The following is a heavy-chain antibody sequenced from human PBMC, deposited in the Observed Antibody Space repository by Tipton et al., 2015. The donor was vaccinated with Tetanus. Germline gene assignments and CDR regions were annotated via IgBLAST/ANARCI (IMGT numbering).Heavy chain of an antibody. CDR2: IDPNSGGT. V-gene: IGHV1-2*02. CDR3: ARDRGDYIYYGMDV. CDR1: GYTFTGYY. J-gene: IGHJ6*02. Sequence: QMQLVQSGAEVKKPGASVKVSCKASGYTFTGYYIYWVRQAPGQGLEWMGWIDPNSGGTVYAQKFQGRVPMTRDTPISTAYMELRSLRSDDTAVYYCARDRGDYIYYGMDVWGPGTTVTVS. D-gene: IGHD3-22*01.